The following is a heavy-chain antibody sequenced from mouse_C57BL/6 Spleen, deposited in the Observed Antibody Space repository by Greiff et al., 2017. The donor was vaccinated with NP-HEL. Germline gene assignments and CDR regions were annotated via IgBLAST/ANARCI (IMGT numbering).Heavy chain of an antibody. D-gene: IGHD2-2*01. J-gene: IGHJ4*01. Sequence: EVHLVESGGGLVQSGRSLRLSCATSGFTFSDFYMEWVRQAPGKGLEWIAASRNKANDYTTEYSASVKGRFIVSRDTSQSILYLQMNALRAEDTAIYYCAREGLVTTGAMDYWGQGTSVTVSS. V-gene: IGHV7-1*01. CDR1: GFTFSDFY. CDR3: AREGLVTTGAMDY. CDR2: SRNKANDYTT.